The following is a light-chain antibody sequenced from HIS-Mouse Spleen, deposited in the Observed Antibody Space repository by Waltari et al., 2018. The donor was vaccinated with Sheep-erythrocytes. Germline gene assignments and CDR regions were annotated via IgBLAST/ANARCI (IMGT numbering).Light chain of an antibody. Sequence: QSALTQPASVSGSPGQSIPISCTGHSRDVGSYNLVSWYQQHPGKAPKLMIYEGSKRPSGVSNRFSGSKSGNTASLTISGLQAEDEADYYCCSYAGSSTYVVFGGGTKLTVL. V-gene: IGLV2-23*01. J-gene: IGLJ2*01. CDR3: CSYAGSSTYVV. CDR1: SRDVGSYNL. CDR2: EGS.